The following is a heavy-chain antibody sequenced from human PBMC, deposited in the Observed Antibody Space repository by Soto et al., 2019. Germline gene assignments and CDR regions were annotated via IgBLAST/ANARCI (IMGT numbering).Heavy chain of an antibody. D-gene: IGHD7-27*01. CDR3: ARERELGYFDY. V-gene: IGHV3-30-3*01. J-gene: IGHJ4*02. Sequence: QVQLVESGGGVVQPGRSLRLSCAASGFTFSSYAMHWVREAPGKGLEWVAVISYDGSNKYYADSVKGRFTISRDNSKNTLYLQMNSLRAEDTAVYYCARERELGYFDYWGQGTLVTASS. CDR1: GFTFSSYA. CDR2: ISYDGSNK.